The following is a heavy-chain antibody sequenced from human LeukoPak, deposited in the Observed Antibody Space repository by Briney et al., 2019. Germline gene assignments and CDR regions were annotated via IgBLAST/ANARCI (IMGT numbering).Heavy chain of an antibody. CDR2: ISSSGSTI. D-gene: IGHD2-21*01. J-gene: IGHJ4*01. Sequence: PGGSLRLSCVASGFTFSSYAMNWVRQAPGKGLEWVSYISSSGSTIYYADSVKGRFTISVDNAKNTLYLLMNILRVGGQGCMYFAREGGRRVVIYIDYARQPTLLTLSS. V-gene: IGHV3-48*03. CDR1: GFTFSSYA. CDR3: AREGGRRVVIYIDY.